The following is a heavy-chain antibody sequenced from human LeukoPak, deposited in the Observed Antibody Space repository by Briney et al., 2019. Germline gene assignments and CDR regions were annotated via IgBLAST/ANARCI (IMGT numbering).Heavy chain of an antibody. D-gene: IGHD4/OR15-4a*01. Sequence: GGSLRLSCAASGFTFSSYSMNWVRQAPGKGLEWVSSISSSSSYIYYADSLKGRFTISRDNAKNSLYLQMNSLRAEDTAVYYCARGGAYYYYMDVWGKGTSVTVSS. J-gene: IGHJ6*03. CDR1: GFTFSSYS. CDR3: ARGGAYYYYMDV. V-gene: IGHV3-21*01. CDR2: ISSSSSYI.